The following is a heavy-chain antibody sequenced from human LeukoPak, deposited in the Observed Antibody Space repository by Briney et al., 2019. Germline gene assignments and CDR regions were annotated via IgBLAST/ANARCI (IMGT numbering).Heavy chain of an antibody. CDR1: GFTFSNAW. Sequence: GGSLRLSCAASGFTFSNAWMSWVRQAPGKGLEWVGRIKSKTDGGTTDCAAPVKGRFTISRDDSKKTLYLQMNSLKTEDTAVYYCTTDRYGSGSYYIRLPWGQGTLVTVSS. J-gene: IGHJ5*02. D-gene: IGHD3-10*01. CDR2: IKSKTDGGTT. V-gene: IGHV3-15*01. CDR3: TTDRYGSGSYYIRLP.